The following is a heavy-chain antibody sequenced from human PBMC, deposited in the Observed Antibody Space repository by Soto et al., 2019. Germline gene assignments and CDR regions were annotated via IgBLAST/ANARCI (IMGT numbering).Heavy chain of an antibody. CDR3: ARGPGFRGVKPAPFDY. CDR1: GYTFTGYY. CDR2: INPNSGGT. Sequence: QVPLVQSGAEVKKPGASVKVSCKASGYTFTGYYIHWVRQAPGQGLEWMGWINPNSGGTNYAQKFQGRVTMTRDTSISTAYMELSRLRSDDTAVYYCARGPGFRGVKPAPFDYWGQGTLVTVSS. J-gene: IGHJ4*02. V-gene: IGHV1-2*02. D-gene: IGHD3-10*01.